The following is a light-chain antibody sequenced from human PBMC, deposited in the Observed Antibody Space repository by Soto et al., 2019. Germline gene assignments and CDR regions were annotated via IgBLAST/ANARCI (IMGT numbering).Light chain of an antibody. CDR2: EVS. J-gene: IGLJ2*01. V-gene: IGLV2-14*01. CDR1: SSDVGGYNY. Sequence: QSALTQPASVSGSPGQSITISCTGTSSDVGGYNYVSWYQQHPGKAPKLMIYEVSNRPSGVSNRFSGSKSANTASLTISGLQVEDEADYYCSSYTVSSAPVIFGGRTKVTVL. CDR3: SSYTVSSAPVI.